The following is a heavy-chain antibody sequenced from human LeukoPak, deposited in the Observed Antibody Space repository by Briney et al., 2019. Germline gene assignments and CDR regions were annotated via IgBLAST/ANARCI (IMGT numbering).Heavy chain of an antibody. CDR3: ARGSNSGRGALDF. D-gene: IGHD3-10*02. V-gene: IGHV3-30*07. Sequence: PGRSLRLSCAASGFTFGSYAIHWVRQAPGKGLEWVAVISYDGSKKYHADSVKGRFTISRDNAENSLYLQMNSLRAEDTAVYYCARGSNSGRGALDFWGQGTLVTVSS. J-gene: IGHJ4*02. CDR1: GFTFGSYA. CDR2: ISYDGSKK.